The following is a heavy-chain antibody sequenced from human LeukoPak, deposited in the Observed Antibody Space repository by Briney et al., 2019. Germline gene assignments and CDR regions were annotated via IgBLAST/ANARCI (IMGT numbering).Heavy chain of an antibody. Sequence: GGSLRLSCAASGFTFSSYGMHWVRQAPGKGLEWVAVIWYDGSNKYYADSVKGRFTISRDNPKNTLYLQMNSLSAEDTAVYYCARGYPDLTYYYYYGMDVWGQGTTVTVSS. D-gene: IGHD1-1*01. J-gene: IGHJ6*02. CDR3: ARGYPDLTYYYYYGMDV. V-gene: IGHV3-33*01. CDR1: GFTFSSYG. CDR2: IWYDGSNK.